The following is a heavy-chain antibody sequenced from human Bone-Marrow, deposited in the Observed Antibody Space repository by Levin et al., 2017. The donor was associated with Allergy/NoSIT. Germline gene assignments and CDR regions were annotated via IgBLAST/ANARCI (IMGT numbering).Heavy chain of an antibody. Sequence: LRLSCTVSGGSINTHFWSWIRLPPGKGLEWIGYVSDNGDGNYNPSLLSRVTMSIETSKNQFSLRLKSVTAADTAVYYCARELRRRVGSGFHHWGQGLPVTVTS. CDR3: ARELRRRVGSGFHH. CDR2: VSDNGDG. CDR1: GGSINTHF. D-gene: IGHD2-21*01. V-gene: IGHV4-59*11. J-gene: IGHJ1*01.